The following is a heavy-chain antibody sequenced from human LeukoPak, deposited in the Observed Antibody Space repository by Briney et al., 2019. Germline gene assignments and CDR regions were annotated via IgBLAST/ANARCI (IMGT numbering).Heavy chain of an antibody. V-gene: IGHV3-53*01. CDR1: GFTVSSNS. CDR2: IYSGST. CDR3: ARYYGSGGPDAFDI. D-gene: IGHD3-10*01. J-gene: IGHJ3*02. Sequence: GGSLRLSCTVSGFTVSSNSMSWVRQAPGKGLEWVSFIYSGSTHYSDSVKGRFTISRDNSKNTLYLQMNSLRAEDTAVYYCARYYGSGGPDAFDIWGQGTMVTVSS.